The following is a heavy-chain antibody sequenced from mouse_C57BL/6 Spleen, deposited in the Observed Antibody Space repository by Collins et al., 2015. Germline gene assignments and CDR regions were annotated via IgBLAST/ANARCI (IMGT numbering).Heavy chain of an antibody. CDR2: IWRGGST. V-gene: IGHV2-5*01. CDR3: AKNWNWDYYAMDY. CDR1: GFSLTSYG. J-gene: IGHJ4*01. Sequence: VQLKQSGPGLVQPSQSLSITCTVSGFSLTSYGVHWVRQSPGKGLEWLGVIWRGGSTDYNAAFMSRLSITKDNSKSQVFSKMNSLQADDTAIYYCAKNWNWDYYAMDYWGQGTSVTVSS. D-gene: IGHD4-1*01.